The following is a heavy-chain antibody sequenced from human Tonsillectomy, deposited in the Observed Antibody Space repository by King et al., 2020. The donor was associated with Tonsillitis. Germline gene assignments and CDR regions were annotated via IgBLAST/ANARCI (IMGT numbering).Heavy chain of an antibody. CDR1: GYSFTTYW. V-gene: IGHV5-10-1*03. Sequence: VQLVESGAEMEKPGESLRISCKGSGYSFTTYWISWVRHLPGKGLEWMGKIDPSDSYTSYSPSFQGHVTISGDKSITTAYLQWSSLKASDTAMYYCARRSMAVSGDAFDVWGQGTMVTVSS. CDR2: IDPSDSYT. CDR3: ARRSMAVSGDAFDV. D-gene: IGHD6-19*01. J-gene: IGHJ3*01.